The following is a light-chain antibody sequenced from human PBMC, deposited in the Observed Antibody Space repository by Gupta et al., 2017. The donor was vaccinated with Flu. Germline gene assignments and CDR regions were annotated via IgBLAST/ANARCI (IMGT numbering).Light chain of an antibody. Sequence: DIQMTQSPSTLSASVGDRVTITCRASQSISSWLAWYQQKPGKAPKLLIYKASSLESGVPSRFSGSGDGTEFTLTISSRQPDDFATYYCQQDNRYFFSWTFGQGTKVEIK. CDR1: QSISSW. J-gene: IGKJ1*01. CDR2: KAS. CDR3: QQDNRYFFSWT. V-gene: IGKV1-5*03.